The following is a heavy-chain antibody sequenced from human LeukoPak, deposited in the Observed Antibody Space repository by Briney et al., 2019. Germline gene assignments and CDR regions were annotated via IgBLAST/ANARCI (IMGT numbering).Heavy chain of an antibody. V-gene: IGHV3-23*01. Sequence: GGSLRLSCAASGFTFSSYAMSWVRQVPGKGLEWVSVISGSGDNTYYADSVKGRFTISRDNSKNMLYLQMNSLRAEDTAVYYCAKWKYGISGTDDYWGQGTLVTVSS. CDR1: GFTFSSYA. CDR3: AKWKYGISGTDDY. CDR2: ISGSGDNT. J-gene: IGHJ4*02. D-gene: IGHD2-8*02.